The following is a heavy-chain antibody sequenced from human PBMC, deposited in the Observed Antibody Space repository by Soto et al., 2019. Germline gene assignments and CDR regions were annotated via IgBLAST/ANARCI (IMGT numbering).Heavy chain of an antibody. CDR3: ARDSRLSDIDY. D-gene: IGHD2-21*01. V-gene: IGHV4-31*03. Sequence: SETLSLTCTVSGGSISSGGYYWSWLRQHPGKGLEWIGYIYYSGSTYYNPSLKSRVTISVDTSKNQFSLKLSSVTAADTAVYYCARDSRLSDIDYWGQGTLVTVSS. J-gene: IGHJ4*02. CDR1: GGSISSGGYY. CDR2: IYYSGST.